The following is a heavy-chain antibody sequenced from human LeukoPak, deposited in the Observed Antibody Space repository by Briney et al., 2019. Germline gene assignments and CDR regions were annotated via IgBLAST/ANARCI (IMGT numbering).Heavy chain of an antibody. Sequence: GGSLRLSCPGSGFTFSSAWMTWVRQIPGKGLEWVGHIKSRTDGGTTDYAAPVKGRFTISRDDSKNTLYLQMNSLKTEDTAVYYCTSPQEYYYDSSGYFAFDIWGQGTMVTVSS. J-gene: IGHJ3*02. CDR2: IKSRTDGGTT. D-gene: IGHD3-22*01. CDR3: TSPQEYYYDSSGYFAFDI. CDR1: GFTFSSAW. V-gene: IGHV3-15*01.